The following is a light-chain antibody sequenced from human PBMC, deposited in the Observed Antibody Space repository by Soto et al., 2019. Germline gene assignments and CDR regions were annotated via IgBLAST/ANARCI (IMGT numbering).Light chain of an antibody. Sequence: QPVLTQSPSASASLGASVKLTCTLSSGHSSYAIAWHQQQPEKGPRYLMKLNSDGSHSKGDGIPDRFSGSSSGAERSLTISSLQSEDEADYYCQTWCTGIVVFGGGTKLTVL. CDR1: SGHSSYA. CDR2: LNSDGSH. CDR3: QTWCTGIVV. J-gene: IGLJ2*01. V-gene: IGLV4-69*01.